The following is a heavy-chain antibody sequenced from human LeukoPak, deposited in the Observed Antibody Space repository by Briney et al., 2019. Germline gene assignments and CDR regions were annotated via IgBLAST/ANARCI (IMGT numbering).Heavy chain of an antibody. D-gene: IGHD4-11*01. Sequence: PSETLSLTCTVSGYSISSGYYWGWIRQPPGKGLEWIGSIYHSGSTYYNPSLKSRVTISVDTSKNQFSLKLSSVTAADTAVYYCARERGRDYSTDYWGQGTLVTVSS. CDR2: IYHSGST. J-gene: IGHJ4*02. V-gene: IGHV4-38-2*02. CDR1: GYSISSGYY. CDR3: ARERGRDYSTDY.